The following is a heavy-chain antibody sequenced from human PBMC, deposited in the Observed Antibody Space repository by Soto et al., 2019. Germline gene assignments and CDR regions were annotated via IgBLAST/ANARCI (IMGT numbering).Heavy chain of an antibody. D-gene: IGHD1-7*01. J-gene: IGHJ4*02. V-gene: IGHV4-31*03. CDR3: ARDNMITGTLR. CDR1: GGSISSGGYY. Sequence: SETLSLTCTVSGGSISSGGYYWSWIRQHPGKGLEWIGYIYYSGSTYYNPSLKSRVTISVDTSKNQFSLKLSSVTAADTAVYYCARDNMITGTLRWGQGTLVTVSS. CDR2: IYYSGST.